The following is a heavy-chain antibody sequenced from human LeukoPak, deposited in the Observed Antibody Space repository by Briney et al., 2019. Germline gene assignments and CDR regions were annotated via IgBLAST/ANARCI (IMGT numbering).Heavy chain of an antibody. Sequence: GGSLRLSCVASGFTLSSYMMSWVRQAPGKGLEWVSAISGSAVGTFYSDSVRGRFTISRDSPKNTLYLQMNSLRVEDSAVYYGTKDPLDYWVQGTLVTVRS. V-gene: IGHV3-23*01. CDR1: GFTLSSYM. CDR2: ISGSAVGT. CDR3: TKDPLDY. J-gene: IGHJ4*02.